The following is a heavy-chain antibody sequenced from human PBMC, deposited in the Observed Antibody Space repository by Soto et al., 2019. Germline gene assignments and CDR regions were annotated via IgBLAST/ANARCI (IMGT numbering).Heavy chain of an antibody. V-gene: IGHV1-46*01. CDR3: YSVKIGDTTALKY. Sequence: ASVKVSCRASGYSFTSYYMHWVRQAPGQGLKWVRVIKPSGEITSYTQKLQGRVTMTRDTSTRTIYMELSSLRSEDTAVRDYYSVKIGDTTALKYWGQGTLVTVST. D-gene: IGHD4-17*01. CDR1: GYSFTSYY. CDR2: IKPSGEIT. J-gene: IGHJ4*02.